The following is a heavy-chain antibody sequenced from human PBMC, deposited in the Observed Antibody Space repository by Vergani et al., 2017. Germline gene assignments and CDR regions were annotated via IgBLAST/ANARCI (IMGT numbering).Heavy chain of an antibody. D-gene: IGHD1-14*01. J-gene: IGHJ4*02. V-gene: IGHV3-23*01. CDR1: GFTFSSYA. CDR2: ISGSGGST. Sequence: EVQLLESGGGLVQPGGSLRLSCAASGFTFSSYAMSWVRQAPGKGLEWVSAISGSGGSTYYADSVKGRFTISRDNSKNTLYQQMNSLRAEDTAVYYCAKGRKGAVTRTDFDYWGQGTLVTVSS. CDR3: AKGRKGAVTRTDFDY.